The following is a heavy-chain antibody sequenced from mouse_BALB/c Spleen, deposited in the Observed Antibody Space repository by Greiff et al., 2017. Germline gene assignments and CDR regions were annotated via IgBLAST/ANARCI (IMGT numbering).Heavy chain of an antibody. CDR3: ARGGDGYWGFAY. J-gene: IGHJ3*01. Sequence: VQLQQSGAELAKPGASVKMSCKASGYTFTSFWMHWVKQRPGQGLEWIGYINPSTGYTEYNQKFKDKATLTADKSSSTAYMQLSSLTSEDSAVYYCARGGDGYWGFAYWGQGTLVTVSA. CDR2: INPSTGYT. CDR1: GYTFTSFW. V-gene: IGHV1-7*01. D-gene: IGHD2-3*01.